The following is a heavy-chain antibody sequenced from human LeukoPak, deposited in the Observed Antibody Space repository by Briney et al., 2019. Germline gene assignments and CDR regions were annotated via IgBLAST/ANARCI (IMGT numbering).Heavy chain of an antibody. Sequence: SVKVSCKASGGTFSSYAISWVRQAPGQGLEWMGGITPIFGTAKYAQKVQGRVTMSTDESTSTAYMELSSLRSEDTAVYYCARDFSYYDFWSGYSGFDPWGQGTLVTVSS. CDR3: ARDFSYYDFWSGYSGFDP. CDR2: ITPIFGTA. D-gene: IGHD3-3*01. V-gene: IGHV1-69*05. CDR1: GGTFSSYA. J-gene: IGHJ5*02.